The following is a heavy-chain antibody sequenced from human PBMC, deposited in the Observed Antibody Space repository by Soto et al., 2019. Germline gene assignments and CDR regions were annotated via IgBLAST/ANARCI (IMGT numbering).Heavy chain of an antibody. D-gene: IGHD3-22*01. Sequence: PSETLSLTCTVSGGSISNSSYYWGWIRQPPGKGLEWIGSIYYSGSTYYNPSLKSRVIISVDMPKNQFSLKLSSVTAAGTAVYYCARIGYSYDSKGYWGQGTLVTVSS. CDR3: ARIGYSYDSKGY. CDR2: IYYSGST. J-gene: IGHJ4*02. CDR1: GGSISNSSYY. V-gene: IGHV4-39*01.